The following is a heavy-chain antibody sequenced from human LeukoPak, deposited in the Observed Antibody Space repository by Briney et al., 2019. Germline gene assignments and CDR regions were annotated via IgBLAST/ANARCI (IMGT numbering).Heavy chain of an antibody. CDR2: ISYDGGNK. D-gene: IGHD1-26*01. J-gene: IGHJ5*02. Sequence: GGSLRLSCAASGFIFSSYGMHWVRQAPGKGLEWVAVISYDGGNKYYADSVKGRFTISRDNSKNTLDLQMNSLRAEDTAVYYCAGRLEWDLRWENWFDPWGQGTLVTVSS. V-gene: IGHV3-30*03. CDR1: GFIFSSYG. CDR3: AGRLEWDLRWENWFDP.